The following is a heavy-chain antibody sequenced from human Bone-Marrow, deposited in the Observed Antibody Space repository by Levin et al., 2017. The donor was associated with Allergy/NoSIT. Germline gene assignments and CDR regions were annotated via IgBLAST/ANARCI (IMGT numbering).Heavy chain of an antibody. D-gene: IGHD5-18*01. J-gene: IGHJ4*02. CDR2: IRDSGENT. Sequence: GESLKISCAASGFTFSSHAMTWVRQAPGKGLEWVSAIRDSGENTYYTDSVRGRFTISRDNSKNTLYLQMDSLRAEDTAVYYCARRYGYNYGSFDYWGQGTLVTVSS. CDR1: GFTFSSHA. CDR3: ARRYGYNYGSFDY. V-gene: IGHV3-23*01.